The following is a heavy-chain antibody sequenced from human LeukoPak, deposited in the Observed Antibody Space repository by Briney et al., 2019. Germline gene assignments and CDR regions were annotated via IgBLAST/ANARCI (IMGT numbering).Heavy chain of an antibody. D-gene: IGHD2-2*01. CDR2: ISAYNGNT. J-gene: IGHJ6*02. CDR3: ARVPGIVVVPAAYDYYGMDV. CDR1: GYTFTSYG. Sequence: ASVKVSCKASGYTFTSYGISWVRQAPGQGLEWMGWISAYNGNTNYAQKFQGRVTITADESTSTAYMELSSLRSEDTAVYYCARVPGIVVVPAAYDYYGMDVWGQGTTVTVSS. V-gene: IGHV1-18*01.